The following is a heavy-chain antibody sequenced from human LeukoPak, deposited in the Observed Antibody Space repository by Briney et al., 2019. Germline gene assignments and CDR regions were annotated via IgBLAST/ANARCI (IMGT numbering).Heavy chain of an antibody. CDR3: ARDPYSGTWSYGMDV. V-gene: IGHV3-7*05. D-gene: IGHD6-6*01. CDR1: GFTFSSYW. CDR2: IKQDGSEE. J-gene: IGHJ6*02. Sequence: PGGSPRLSCAASGFTFSSYWMSWVRQAPGKGLEWVANIKQDGSEEVYVDSVKGRFTISRDNAKNSLFLQMNTLRAEDTAVYYCARDPYSGTWSYGMDVWGQGTTVTVSS.